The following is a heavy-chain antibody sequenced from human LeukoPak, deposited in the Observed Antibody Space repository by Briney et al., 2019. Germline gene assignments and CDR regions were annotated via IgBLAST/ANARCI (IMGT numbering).Heavy chain of an antibody. J-gene: IGHJ4*02. Sequence: SQTLSLTCTVSGGSISSGGYFWSWIRQHPGKGLEWIGYIYYSGSTYYNPSLKSRVTISVDTSKNQFSLKLSSVTAADTAVYYCARRLIAAAGQFDYWGQGTLVTVSS. CDR1: GGSISSGGYF. CDR2: IYYSGST. CDR3: ARRLIAAAGQFDY. V-gene: IGHV4-31*03. D-gene: IGHD6-13*01.